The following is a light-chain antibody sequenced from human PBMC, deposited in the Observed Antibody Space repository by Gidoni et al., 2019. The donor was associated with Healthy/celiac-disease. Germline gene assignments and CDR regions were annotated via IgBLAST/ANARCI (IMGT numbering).Light chain of an antibody. CDR1: QSLLHSNGYNY. V-gene: IGKV2-28*01. J-gene: IGKJ4*01. Sequence: DLVMTQSPLSLPVTPGEPASISCRSSQSLLHSNGYNYLDWYLQKPGQSPQLLIYLGSNRASGVPDRFSGSGSGTDFTLKSSRVEAEDVGVYYCMQALQTLLTFGGXTKVEIK. CDR2: LGS. CDR3: MQALQTLLT.